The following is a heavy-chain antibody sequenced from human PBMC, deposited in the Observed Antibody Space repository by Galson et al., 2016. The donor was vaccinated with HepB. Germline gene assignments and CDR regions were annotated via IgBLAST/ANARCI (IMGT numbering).Heavy chain of an antibody. V-gene: IGHV3-74*03. CDR3: VRDRKQLLEYLPQNYFDP. D-gene: IGHD1-7*01. Sequence: SLRLSCAASGFTFSSSWMHWVRQAPGKGPVWVSRINPDGSSTTYADSVKGRFTISRDNAKNTLYLQMNSLRAEDTAVYYCVRDRKQLLEYLPQNYFDPWGQGTLVSVSS. CDR1: GFTFSSSW. J-gene: IGHJ5*02. CDR2: INPDGSST.